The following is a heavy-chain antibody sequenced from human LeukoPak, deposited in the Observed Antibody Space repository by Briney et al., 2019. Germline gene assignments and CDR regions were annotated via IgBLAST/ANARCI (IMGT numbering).Heavy chain of an antibody. CDR2: IYYSGST. V-gene: IGHV4-59*08. Sequence: SETLSLTCAVSGASISRYYWSWIRQPPGKGLEWIGYIYYSGSTNYNPSLKSRVTISVDTSKNQFSLKLSSVTAADTAVYYCARSTYYDYVWGSYRSPYFDYWGQGTLVTVSS. CDR1: GASISRYY. CDR3: ARSTYYDYVWGSYRSPYFDY. D-gene: IGHD3-16*02. J-gene: IGHJ4*02.